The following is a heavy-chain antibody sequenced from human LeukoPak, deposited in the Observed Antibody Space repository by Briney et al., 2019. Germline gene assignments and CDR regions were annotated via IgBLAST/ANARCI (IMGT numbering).Heavy chain of an antibody. CDR1: GFTFDNYA. V-gene: IGHV3-9*01. D-gene: IGHD3-16*01. Sequence: GGSLRLSCAAAGFTFDNYAMHWVRQAPGKGLEWVSRISWNAGSIVYADSVKGRFTISRDNAKNSLYLQMNSLRAEDTALYYCAKGTTFDAFDIWGQGTMVTVSS. CDR2: ISWNAGSI. J-gene: IGHJ3*02. CDR3: AKGTTFDAFDI.